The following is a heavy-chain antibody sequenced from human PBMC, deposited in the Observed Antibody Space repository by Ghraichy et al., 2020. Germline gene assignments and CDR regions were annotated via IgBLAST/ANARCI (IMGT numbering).Heavy chain of an antibody. Sequence: SETLSLTCSVSGGSITSSGYSGDWIRQPPGKGLEWIVRIYYSGMTYYNTSLKSRATLSVDTSKYHFPLKLHSVTAADTAVYFCERRPRSYFDYCGRGLLVTVNS. CDR3: ERRPRSYFDY. CDR1: GGSITSSGYS. J-gene: IGHJ4*02. V-gene: IGHV4-39*02. CDR2: IYYSGMT.